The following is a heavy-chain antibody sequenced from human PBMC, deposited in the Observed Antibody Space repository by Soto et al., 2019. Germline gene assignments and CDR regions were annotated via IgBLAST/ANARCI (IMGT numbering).Heavy chain of an antibody. CDR3: ARSKASGWYYYYGMDV. D-gene: IGHD6-19*01. CDR2: IYPGDSDT. V-gene: IGHV5-51*01. CDR1: GYNFTSYW. J-gene: IGHJ6*02. Sequence: PGESLKISCKGSGYNFTSYWIGWVRQMPGKGLEWMGIIYPGDSDTRYSPSFQGQVTISADKSISTAYLQWSSLKASDAAMYYCARSKASGWYYYYGMDVWGQGTTVTVSS.